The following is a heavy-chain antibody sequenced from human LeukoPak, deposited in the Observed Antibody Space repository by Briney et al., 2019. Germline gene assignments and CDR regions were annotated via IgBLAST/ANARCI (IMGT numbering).Heavy chain of an antibody. V-gene: IGHV1-69*06. CDR1: GGTFSSYA. D-gene: IGHD2-15*01. Sequence: GASVKVSCKASGGTFSSYAISWVRQAPGQGLEWMGGIIPIFGTANYAQKIQGRVTITADKSTSTATMEMSSLRSEDTAVYYCASSGGSRKGCYYYYMDVWGKGTTVTIS. J-gene: IGHJ6*03. CDR3: ASSGGSRKGCYYYYMDV. CDR2: IIPIFGTA.